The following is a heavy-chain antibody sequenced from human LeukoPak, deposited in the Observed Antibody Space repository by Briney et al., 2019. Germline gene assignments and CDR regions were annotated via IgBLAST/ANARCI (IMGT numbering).Heavy chain of an antibody. CDR2: ISSSGSTI. V-gene: IGHV3-11*01. D-gene: IGHD6-6*01. CDR3: AKDTGERYSSSEFDY. CDR1: GFTFSDYY. Sequence: GGSLRLSCAASGFTFSDYYMSWIRQAPGKGLEWVSYISSSGSTIYYADSVKGRFTISRDNAKNSLYLQMNSLRAEDTAVYYCAKDTGERYSSSEFDYWGQGTLVTVSS. J-gene: IGHJ4*02.